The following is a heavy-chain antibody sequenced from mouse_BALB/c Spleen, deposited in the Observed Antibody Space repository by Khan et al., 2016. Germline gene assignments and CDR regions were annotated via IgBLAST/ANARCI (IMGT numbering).Heavy chain of an antibody. CDR2: IYPGDGDT. Sequence: QVQLQQSGAELARPGASVKLSCKASGYTFTSYWMQWVKQRPGQGLEWIGAIYPGDGDTRYTQKFKGKATLTADKSSSTAYMQLSSLASEDSAVYYCARYYRYYFDYWDQGTTLTVSS. J-gene: IGHJ2*01. CDR3: ARYYRYYFDY. V-gene: IGHV1-87*01. D-gene: IGHD2-14*01. CDR1: GYTFTSYW.